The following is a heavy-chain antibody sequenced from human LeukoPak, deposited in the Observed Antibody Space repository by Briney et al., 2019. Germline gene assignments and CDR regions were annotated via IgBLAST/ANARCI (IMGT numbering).Heavy chain of an antibody. V-gene: IGHV4-61*02. CDR1: GGSISSGSYY. J-gene: IGHJ3*02. CDR2: IYTSGST. Sequence: SQTLSLTCTVSGGSISSGSYYWSWIRQPAGKGLEWIGRIYTSGSTNYNPSLKSRVTISVDTSKNQFSLKLSSVTAADTAVYYCARGPAAMDAFDIWGQGTMVTVSS. D-gene: IGHD2-2*01. CDR3: ARGPAAMDAFDI.